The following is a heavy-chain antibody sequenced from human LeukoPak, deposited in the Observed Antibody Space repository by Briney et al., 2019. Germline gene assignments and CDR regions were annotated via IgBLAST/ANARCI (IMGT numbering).Heavy chain of an antibody. D-gene: IGHD3-16*02. V-gene: IGHV5-51*01. J-gene: IGHJ6*03. Sequence: XXLPGXXXEWMGIIYPGDSDTRYSPSFQGQVTISADKSISTAYLQWSSLKASDTAMYYCARHIAYYYYMDVWGKGTTVTVSS. CDR3: ARHIAYYYYMDV. CDR2: IYPGDSDT.